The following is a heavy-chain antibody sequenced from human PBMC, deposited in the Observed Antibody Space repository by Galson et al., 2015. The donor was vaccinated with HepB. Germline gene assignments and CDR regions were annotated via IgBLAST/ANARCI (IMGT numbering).Heavy chain of an antibody. CDR3: AKGGSISMIVVVINAPNFDN. Sequence: SLRLSCAASGFPLRSYAMSWVRQAPGKGLEWVSTISGGGGSTYYADSVKGRFTISRDNSKNTLFLQMHSLRAEDTAVYYCAKGGSISMIVVVINAPNFDNWGQGTLVTVSS. V-gene: IGHV3-23*01. CDR2: ISGGGGST. J-gene: IGHJ4*02. CDR1: GFPLRSYA. D-gene: IGHD3-22*01.